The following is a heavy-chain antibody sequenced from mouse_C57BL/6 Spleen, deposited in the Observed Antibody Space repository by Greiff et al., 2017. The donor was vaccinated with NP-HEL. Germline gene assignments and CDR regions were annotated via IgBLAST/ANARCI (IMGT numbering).Heavy chain of an antibody. Sequence: QVQLQQPGAELVRPGSSVKLSCKASGYTFTSYWMEWVKQRPGQGLEWIGNIYPSDSETHYNQKFKDKATLTVDKSSSTAYMQLRSLTSEDSAVYYCARGGALHYYGSSPYAMDYWGQGTSVTVSS. CDR2: IYPSDSET. V-gene: IGHV1-61*01. CDR3: ARGGALHYYGSSPYAMDY. CDR1: GYTFTSYW. D-gene: IGHD1-1*01. J-gene: IGHJ4*01.